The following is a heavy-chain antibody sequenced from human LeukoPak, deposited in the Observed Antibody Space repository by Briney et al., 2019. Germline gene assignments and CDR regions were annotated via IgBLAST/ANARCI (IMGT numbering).Heavy chain of an antibody. Sequence: GGSLRLSCAASGFTFSSYGMHWVRQAPGKRLEWVAVISYDGSNKYYADSVKGRFTISRDNSKNTLYLQMNSLRAEDTAVYYCAKVAGYGDYHDYWGQGTLVTVSS. CDR3: AKVAGYGDYHDY. CDR2: ISYDGSNK. J-gene: IGHJ4*02. CDR1: GFTFSSYG. V-gene: IGHV3-30*18. D-gene: IGHD4-17*01.